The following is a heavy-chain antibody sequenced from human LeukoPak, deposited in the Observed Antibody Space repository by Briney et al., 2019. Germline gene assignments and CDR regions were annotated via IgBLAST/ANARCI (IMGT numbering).Heavy chain of an antibody. V-gene: IGHV3-48*01. CDR1: GFTFSSYS. CDR2: ISSSSSTI. J-gene: IGHJ4*02. D-gene: IGHD6-13*01. CDR3: ARVGKSIAAAGFDY. Sequence: AGGSLRLSCAASGFTFSSYSMNWVRQAPGKGLEWVSYISSSSSTIYYADSVKGRFTISRDNAKKSLYLQMNSLRAHDTDVYYCARVGKSIAAAGFDYWGQGTLVPVSS.